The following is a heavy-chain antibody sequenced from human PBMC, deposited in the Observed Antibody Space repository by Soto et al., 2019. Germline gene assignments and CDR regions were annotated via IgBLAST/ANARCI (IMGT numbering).Heavy chain of an antibody. V-gene: IGHV4-39*01. J-gene: IGHJ2*01. Sequence: QLQLQESGPGLVKPSETLSLTCTVSGGSISSSSYYWGWIRQPPGKGLEWIGSIYYSGSTYYNPSLKSRVTISVDTSKNQFSLKLSSVIAADTAVYYCARITIFGVVIYWYFDLWGRGTLVTVSS. CDR1: GGSISSSSYY. CDR3: ARITIFGVVIYWYFDL. D-gene: IGHD3-3*01. CDR2: IYYSGST.